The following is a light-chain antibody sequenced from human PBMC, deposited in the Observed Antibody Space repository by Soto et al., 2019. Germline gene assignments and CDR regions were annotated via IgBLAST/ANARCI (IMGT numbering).Light chain of an antibody. V-gene: IGKV1-27*01. CDR2: ATS. Sequence: DVQMTQSPSSLSAFVGDRVTITCRASQGIAPYLAWFQQKPGKVPKLLIYATSTLQSGVPSRFSGSGSGTDFTLTISRLQPEDVANYYCQKYNSAPLTFGGGTKVEIK. J-gene: IGKJ4*01. CDR3: QKYNSAPLT. CDR1: QGIAPY.